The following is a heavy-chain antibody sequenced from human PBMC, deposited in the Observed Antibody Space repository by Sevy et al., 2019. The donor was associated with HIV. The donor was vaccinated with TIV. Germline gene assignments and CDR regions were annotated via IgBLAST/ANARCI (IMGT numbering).Heavy chain of an antibody. J-gene: IGHJ3*02. CDR2: ISWNSGSI. CDR3: AKDMWVGEGKRGGAFDI. V-gene: IGHV3-9*01. CDR1: GFTFDDYA. Sequence: GGSLRLSCAASGFTFDDYAMHWVRQAPGKGLEWVSGISWNSGSIGYADSVKGRFTISRDNAKNSLYLQMNSLRAEDTALYYCAKDMWVGEGKRGGAFDIWGQGTMVTVSS. D-gene: IGHD2-21*01.